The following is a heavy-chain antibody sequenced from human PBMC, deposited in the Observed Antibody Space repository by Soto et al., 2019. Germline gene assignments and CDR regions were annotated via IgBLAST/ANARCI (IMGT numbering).Heavy chain of an antibody. CDR1: GYTFTIYD. CDR3: ARSGYSSGWYLGGPFYYYGMDV. D-gene: IGHD6-19*01. Sequence: ASVKVSCKASGYTFTIYDINWVRQATGQGLEWMGWMNPNSGNTGYAQKFQGRVTMTRNTSISTAYMELSSLRSEDTAVYYCARSGYSSGWYLGGPFYYYGMDVWGQGTTVTVSS. J-gene: IGHJ6*02. V-gene: IGHV1-8*01. CDR2: MNPNSGNT.